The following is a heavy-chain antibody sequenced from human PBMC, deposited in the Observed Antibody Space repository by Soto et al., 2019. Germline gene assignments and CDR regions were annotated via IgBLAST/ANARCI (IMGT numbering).Heavy chain of an antibody. CDR3: ARDKGIAAAGTGYFDY. J-gene: IGHJ4*02. V-gene: IGHV1-2*04. Sequence: ASVKVSCKASGYTFTGYYMHWVRQAPGQGLEWMGWINPNSGGTNYAQKFQGWVTMTRDTSISTAYMELSRLRSDDTAVYYCARDKGIAAAGTGYFDYWGQGTLVTV. CDR2: INPNSGGT. CDR1: GYTFTGYY. D-gene: IGHD6-13*01.